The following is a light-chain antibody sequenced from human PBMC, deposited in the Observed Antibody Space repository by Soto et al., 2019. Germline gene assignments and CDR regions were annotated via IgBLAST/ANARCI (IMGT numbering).Light chain of an antibody. CDR3: GSKAGSNKHVV. V-gene: IGLV2-14*01. J-gene: IGLJ2*01. Sequence: QSVLTQPASVSGTPGQSITISCTGSNSDVGLYNFVSWYQHHPGRAPKLIVSEVSLRPSGISNRFSGSKSGNTASLTISGLQADDEADYYCGSKAGSNKHVVFGGGTKVTVL. CDR1: NSDVGLYNF. CDR2: EVS.